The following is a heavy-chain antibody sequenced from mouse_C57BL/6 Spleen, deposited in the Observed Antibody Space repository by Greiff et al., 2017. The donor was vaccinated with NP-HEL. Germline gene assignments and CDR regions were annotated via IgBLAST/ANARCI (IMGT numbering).Heavy chain of an antibody. CDR1: GYTFTDYY. J-gene: IGHJ3*01. V-gene: IGHV1-19*01. CDR2: INPYNGGT. Sequence: VQLQQSGPVLVKPGASVKMSCKASGYTFTDYYMNWVKQSHGKSLEWIGVINPYNGGTSYNQKFKGKATLTVDKSSSTAYMELNSLTSEDSAVYYCARRGDDYGWFAYWGQGTLVTVSA. CDR3: ARRGDDYGWFAY. D-gene: IGHD2-4*01.